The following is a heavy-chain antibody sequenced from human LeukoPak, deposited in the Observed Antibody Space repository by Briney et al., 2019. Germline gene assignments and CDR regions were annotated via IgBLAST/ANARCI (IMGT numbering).Heavy chain of an antibody. V-gene: IGHV3-33*08. CDR3: ARDPDDSSGYYSIFLDY. D-gene: IGHD3-22*01. Sequence: GGSLRLFCAASGFTFSSYAMHWVRQAPGKGLEWVAVIWYDGSNKYYADSVKGRFTISRDNSKNTLYLQMNSLRAEDTAVYYCARDPDDSSGYYSIFLDYWGQGTLVTVSS. CDR1: GFTFSSYA. CDR2: IWYDGSNK. J-gene: IGHJ4*02.